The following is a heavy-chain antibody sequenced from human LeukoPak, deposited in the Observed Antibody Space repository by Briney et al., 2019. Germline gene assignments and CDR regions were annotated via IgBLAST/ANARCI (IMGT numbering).Heavy chain of an antibody. CDR1: GFTFSSYA. CDR3: ARDMEYCSSTSCYYNWFDP. Sequence: GGSLRLSCAASGFTFSSYAMHWVRQAPGKGLEWVAVISYDGSIKYYADSVKGRFTISRDNSKNTLYLQMNSLRAEDTAVYYCARDMEYCSSTSCYYNWFDPWGQGTLVTVSS. J-gene: IGHJ5*02. CDR2: ISYDGSIK. D-gene: IGHD2-2*01. V-gene: IGHV3-30-3*01.